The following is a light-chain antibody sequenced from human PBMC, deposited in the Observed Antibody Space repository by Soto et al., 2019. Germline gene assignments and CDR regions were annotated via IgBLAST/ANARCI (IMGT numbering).Light chain of an antibody. CDR2: WSS. V-gene: IGKV4-1*01. CDR1: QNLLSSSNTRNY. CDR3: QQYYATPLT. Sequence: DIVMTQSPDSLAVSLGERATFNCTSSQNLLSSSNTRNYLAWYQQKPGQPPKLLIYWSSTRESGVPDRFSGSGSGTDFTLTISSLQAEDVALFYCQQYYATPLTFGGGTKVEI. J-gene: IGKJ4*01.